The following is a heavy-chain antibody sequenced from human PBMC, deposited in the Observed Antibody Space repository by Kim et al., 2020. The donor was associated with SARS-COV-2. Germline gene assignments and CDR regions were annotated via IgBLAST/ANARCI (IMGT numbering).Heavy chain of an antibody. D-gene: IGHD6-19*01. V-gene: IGHV1-3*01. CDR3: AREAVAGSFDY. Sequence: NTSYPQQCQGRVSITRDTSAPTAYLELSGLISEDTAVYYCAREAVAGSFDYWGQGTLVTVSS. CDR2: NT. J-gene: IGHJ4*02.